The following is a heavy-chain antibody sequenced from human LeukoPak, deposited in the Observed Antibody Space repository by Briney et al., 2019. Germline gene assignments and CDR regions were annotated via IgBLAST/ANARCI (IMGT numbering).Heavy chain of an antibody. CDR3: ASGRGGQWPVYFDY. CDR2: ISYDGSNK. CDR1: GFTFSSYG. Sequence: GRSLRLSCAASGFTFSSYGMHWVRQAPGKGLEWVAVISYDGSNKYYADSVKGRFTISRDNSKNTLYLQMNSLRIEDTAVYYCASGRGGQWPVYFDYWGQGALVTVSS. J-gene: IGHJ4*02. D-gene: IGHD6-19*01. V-gene: IGHV3-30*03.